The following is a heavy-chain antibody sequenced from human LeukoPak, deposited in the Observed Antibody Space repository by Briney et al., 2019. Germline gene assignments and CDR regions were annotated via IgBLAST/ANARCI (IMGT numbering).Heavy chain of an antibody. CDR2: IYHSGST. V-gene: IGHV4-38-2*02. J-gene: IGHJ4*02. CDR3: ARVGSGSSWSPDY. CDR1: GYSISSGYY. Sequence: SETLSLTCTVSGYSISSGYYWGWIRQPPGKGLEWIGSIYHSGSTYYNPSLKSRVTISVDTSKNQFSLKLSSVTAADTAVYYCARVGSGSSWSPDYWGQGTLVTVSS. D-gene: IGHD6-13*01.